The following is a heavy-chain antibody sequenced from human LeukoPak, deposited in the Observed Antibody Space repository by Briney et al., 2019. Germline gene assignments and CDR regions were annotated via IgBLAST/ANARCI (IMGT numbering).Heavy chain of an antibody. CDR1: GGSFSGYY. J-gene: IGHJ6*02. D-gene: IGHD6-19*01. CDR3: ARTSPWAVAGATYYGMDV. V-gene: IGHV4-59*08. Sequence: PSETLSLTCAVYGGSFSGYYWSWIRQPPGKGLEWIGYIYYSGSTNYNPSLKSRVTISVDTSKNQFSLKLSSVTAADTAVYYCARTSPWAVAGATYYGMDVWGQGTTVTVSS. CDR2: IYYSGST.